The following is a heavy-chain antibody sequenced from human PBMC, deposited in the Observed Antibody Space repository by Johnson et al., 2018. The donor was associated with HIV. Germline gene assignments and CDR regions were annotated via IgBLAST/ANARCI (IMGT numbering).Heavy chain of an antibody. V-gene: IGHV3-20*04. CDR2: INWNGGST. J-gene: IGHJ3*02. CDR3: ARDGAARPRNDAFDI. Sequence: VESGGGVVRPGGSLRPSCAASGFTFDDYGMSWVRQAPGKGLEWAPGINWNGGSTGYADSVKGRFTISRDNAKNSLYLQMNSLRAEDTALYYCARDGAARPRNDAFDIWGEGTMVTVSS. D-gene: IGHD6-6*01. CDR1: GFTFDDYG.